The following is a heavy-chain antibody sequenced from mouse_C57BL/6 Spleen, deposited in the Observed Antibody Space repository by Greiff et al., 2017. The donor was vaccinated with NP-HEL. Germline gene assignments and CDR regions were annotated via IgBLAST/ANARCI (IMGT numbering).Heavy chain of an antibody. CDR1: GYAFTNYL. D-gene: IGHD1-1*01. CDR3: ARSHYGSSYRWYCGV. CDR2: INPGSGGT. Sequence: VQLQQSGAELVRPGTSVKVSCKASGYAFTNYLIEWVKQRPGQGLAWIGVINPGSGGTNYNEKFKGKATLTADKSSSTAYMQLRSLTSEDSAVYFCARSHYGSSYRWYCGVWGTGATVTVAS. V-gene: IGHV1-54*01. J-gene: IGHJ1*03.